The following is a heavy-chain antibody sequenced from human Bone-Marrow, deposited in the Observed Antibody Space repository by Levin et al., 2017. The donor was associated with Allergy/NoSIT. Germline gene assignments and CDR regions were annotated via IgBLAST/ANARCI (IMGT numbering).Heavy chain of an antibody. Sequence: QPGGSLRLSCAASRITFDFDLYGMIWVRQAPGKGLEWVSGITGSGGQTYYADSVKGRFTMSRDNSKNRVFLQMKTVRAEDAAIYYCAKGSLTEDYFYYGMDVWGQGTTVTVSS. CDR1: RITFDFDLYG. V-gene: IGHV3-23*01. CDR2: ITGSGGQT. J-gene: IGHJ6*02. CDR3: AKGSLTEDYFYYGMDV.